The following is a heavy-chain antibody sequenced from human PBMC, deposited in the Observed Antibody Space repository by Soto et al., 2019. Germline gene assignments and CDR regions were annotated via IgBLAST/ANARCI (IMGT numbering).Heavy chain of an antibody. CDR3: AREPCVDSQYFDY. Sequence: QVQLVESGGGMVQPGTSLRLSCAASGFTFNSLSLHWVRQRPDKGLEWVAVISHDGRVTFYADFVKGRFTVSRDNSKNTIYLQVNSLRAEDTAVYYCAREPCVDSQYFDYWCQGTLVTVSS. V-gene: IGHV3-30*04. CDR2: ISHDGRVT. J-gene: IGHJ4*02. CDR1: GFTFNSLS. D-gene: IGHD2-21*01.